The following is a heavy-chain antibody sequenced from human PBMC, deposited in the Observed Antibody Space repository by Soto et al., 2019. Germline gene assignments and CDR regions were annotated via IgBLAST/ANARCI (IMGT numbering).Heavy chain of an antibody. CDR1: GNFIRTGYY. J-gene: IGHJ4*02. V-gene: IGHV4-38-2*02. CDR2: AYRSGAA. CDR3: AKYYPSALEVAGYFDF. Sequence: SETLSLTSTVSGNFIRTGYYWAWVLQSPGKGLERIGSAYRSGAASYCPTLKSRVTLSVDTSKNQFSLHLKSVTAADAAVDYCAKYYPSALEVAGYFDFWGQGTAVTVSS. D-gene: IGHD6-19*01.